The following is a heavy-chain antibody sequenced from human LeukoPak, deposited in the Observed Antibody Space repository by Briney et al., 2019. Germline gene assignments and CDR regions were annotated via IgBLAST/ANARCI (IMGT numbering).Heavy chain of an antibody. CDR1: GFTFSSYG. Sequence: PGGSLRLSCAASGFTFSSYGMHWVRQAPGKGLEWVAVISYDASNKYYADSVKGRFTISRDNSKNTLYLQMNSLRAEDTAVYYCAKGTLIYYDSSGDYFDYWGQGTLVTVSS. CDR3: AKGTLIYYDSSGDYFDY. V-gene: IGHV3-30*18. CDR2: ISYDASNK. J-gene: IGHJ4*02. D-gene: IGHD3-22*01.